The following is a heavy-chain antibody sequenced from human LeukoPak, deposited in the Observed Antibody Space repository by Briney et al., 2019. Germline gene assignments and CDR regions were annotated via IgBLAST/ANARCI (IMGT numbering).Heavy chain of an antibody. V-gene: IGHV4-30-4*07. CDR2: IYNSGTT. J-gene: IGHJ4*02. CDR3: ARNGDDSSDYYYFDY. CDR1: GDSLSSGDYS. D-gene: IGHD3-22*01. Sequence: SETLSLTCAVSGDSLSSGDYSWSWVRQPPGKGLEWVGYIYNSGTTNYNPSLKSRVTISVDTSKNQFSLKLSSVTAADTAIYYCARNGDDSSDYYYFDYWGQGTLVTVSS.